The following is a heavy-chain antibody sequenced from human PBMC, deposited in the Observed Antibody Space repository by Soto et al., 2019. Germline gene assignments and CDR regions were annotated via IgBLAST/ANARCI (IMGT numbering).Heavy chain of an antibody. J-gene: IGHJ4*02. CDR1: GYPISSGYY. CDR3: APSSGYVPWGY. V-gene: IGHV4-38-2*01. D-gene: IGHD5-12*01. CDR2: IHHSGST. Sequence: SETLSLTCAVSGYPISSGYYWGWIRQPPGKGLEWIGIIHHSGSTYYNPSLRSRITISVDTSKNQFSLKMPSVTAADTAVYYCAPSSGYVPWGYWGQGILVTVSS.